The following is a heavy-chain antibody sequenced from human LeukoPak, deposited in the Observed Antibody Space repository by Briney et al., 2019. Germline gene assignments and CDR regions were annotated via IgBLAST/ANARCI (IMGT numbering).Heavy chain of an antibody. CDR3: ARESVTYDY. CDR1: GFTFSSYS. CDR2: ISSSSTI. D-gene: IGHD4-17*01. V-gene: IGHV3-48*04. J-gene: IGHJ4*02. Sequence: GGSLRLSCAASGFTFSSYSMNWVRQAPGKGLEWVSYISSSSTIYYADSVKGRFTISRDNAMNSLYLQMNSLRAEDTAVYYCARESVTYDYWGQGTLVTVSS.